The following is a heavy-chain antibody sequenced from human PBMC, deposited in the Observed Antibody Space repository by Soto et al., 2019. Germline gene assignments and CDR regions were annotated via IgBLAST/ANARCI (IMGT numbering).Heavy chain of an antibody. J-gene: IGHJ4*02. CDR3: AKDSNKYSSSLRGRYFDY. V-gene: IGHV3-23*01. CDR2: ISGGGSNT. Sequence: GFLRLSCAASGFPFSRYVMSWVRQAPGKGLEWVSGISGGGSNTFYADYVKGRFTISRDNSKNTLLLQMNSLGAEDTAVYYCAKDSNKYSSSLRGRYFDYWGQGSGGTVSS. CDR1: GFPFSRYV. D-gene: IGHD4-4*01.